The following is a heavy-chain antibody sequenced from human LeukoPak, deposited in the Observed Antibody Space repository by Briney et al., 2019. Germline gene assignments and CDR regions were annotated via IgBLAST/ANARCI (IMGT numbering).Heavy chain of an antibody. Sequence: PGGSLRLSCAASGFTFSNAWMSWVRQAPGKGLEWVGRIKSKTDGGTTDYAAPVKGRFTISRDDSKNTLYLQMNSLKTEDTAVYYCTTDPNTIQRNYYYYGMDVWGQGTTVTVSS. CDR2: IKSKTDGGTT. CDR1: GFTFSNAW. CDR3: TTDPNTIQRNYYYYGMDV. V-gene: IGHV3-15*01. D-gene: IGHD2-2*01. J-gene: IGHJ6*02.